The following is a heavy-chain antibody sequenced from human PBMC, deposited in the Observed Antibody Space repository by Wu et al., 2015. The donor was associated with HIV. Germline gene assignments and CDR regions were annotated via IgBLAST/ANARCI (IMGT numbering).Heavy chain of an antibody. D-gene: IGHD3-10*01. V-gene: IGHV1-8*01. Sequence: QLQMVQSGAEVKKPGASVKVPCKASGDTFTNYDINWVRQATGQGLEWMGWMNPESGNTGFAQNFQGRVTLTRDTSRSTAYMELSGLRSEDTAIYYCASAYYGSGSYPTFYYYYAMDVWGQGTTVTVSS. J-gene: IGHJ6*02. CDR1: GDTFTNYD. CDR2: MNPESGNT. CDR3: ASAYYGSGSYPTFYYYYAMDV.